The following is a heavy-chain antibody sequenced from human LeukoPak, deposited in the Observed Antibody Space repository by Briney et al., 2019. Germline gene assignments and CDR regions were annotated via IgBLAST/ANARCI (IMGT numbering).Heavy chain of an antibody. V-gene: IGHV4-4*07. CDR1: GGSFSGHY. J-gene: IGHJ5*02. D-gene: IGHD1-26*01. CDR2: IYTSGST. CDR3: AREGVELPPRS. Sequence: SETLSLTCAVYGGSFSGHYWSWIRQPAGKGLEWIGRIYTSGSTNYNPSLKSRVTMSVDTSKNQFSLKLSSVTAADTAVYYCAREGVELPPRSWGQGTLVTVSS.